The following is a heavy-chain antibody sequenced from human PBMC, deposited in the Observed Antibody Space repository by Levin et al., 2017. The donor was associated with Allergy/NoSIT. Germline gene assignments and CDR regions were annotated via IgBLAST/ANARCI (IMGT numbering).Heavy chain of an antibody. Sequence: GGSLRLSCAASGFTFDDYAMHWVRQAPGKGLEWVSGISWNSGSIGYADSVKGRFTISRDNAKNSLYLQMNSLRAEDTALYYCAKALETPHSSWFYGMDVWGQGTTVTVSS. V-gene: IGHV3-9*01. CDR2: ISWNSGSI. CDR1: GFTFDDYA. J-gene: IGHJ6*02. CDR3: AKALETPHSSWFYGMDV. D-gene: IGHD6-13*01.